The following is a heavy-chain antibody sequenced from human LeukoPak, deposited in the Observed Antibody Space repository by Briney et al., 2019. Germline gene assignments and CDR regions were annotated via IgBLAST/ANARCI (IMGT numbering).Heavy chain of an antibody. J-gene: IGHJ4*02. Sequence: GRSLRLSCAASGFTFDDYAMHWVRQAPGKGLEWVSGISWNSGSIGYADSVKGRFTISRDNAKNSLYPQMNSLRAEDTALYYCAKVSGSTPIVYFDYWGQGTLVTVSS. CDR3: AKVSGSTPIVYFDY. V-gene: IGHV3-9*01. D-gene: IGHD2-15*01. CDR1: GFTFDDYA. CDR2: ISWNSGSI.